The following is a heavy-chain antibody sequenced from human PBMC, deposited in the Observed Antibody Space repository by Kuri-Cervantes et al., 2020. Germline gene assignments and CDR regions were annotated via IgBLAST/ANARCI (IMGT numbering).Heavy chain of an antibody. CDR3: ARDPTYYDFWSGYGYGPEAFDT. CDR2: INPKSGGT. CDR1: GYTFTDYY. V-gene: IGHV1-2*04. Sequence: ASVKVSCKASGYTFTDYYMHWVRQAPGQGPEWMGWINPKSGGTNYAQKFQGWVTMTRDTSISTAYMELSRLRSDDTAVYYCARDPTYYDFWSGYGYGPEAFDTWGQGTMVTVSS. J-gene: IGHJ3*02. D-gene: IGHD3-3*01.